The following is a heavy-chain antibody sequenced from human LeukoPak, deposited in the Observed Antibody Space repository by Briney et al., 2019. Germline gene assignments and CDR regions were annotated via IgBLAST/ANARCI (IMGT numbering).Heavy chain of an antibody. J-gene: IGHJ4*02. V-gene: IGHV3-23*01. CDR2: ISGSGGST. Sequence: SWVRXAXXKGLEWVSAISGSGGSTYYADSVKGRFTTSRDNSKNTLYLQMNSLRAEDTAVYYCAKEVQLWPRYWGQGTLVTVSS. D-gene: IGHD5-18*01. CDR3: AKEVQLWPRY.